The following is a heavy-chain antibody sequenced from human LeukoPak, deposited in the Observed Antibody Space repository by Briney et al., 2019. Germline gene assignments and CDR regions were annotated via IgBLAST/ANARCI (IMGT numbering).Heavy chain of an antibody. Sequence: PSETLSLTCTVSGDSIKNYYWSWIRQSPGKGLDWIGYIYHSGNTNSNPSLKSRLTMSIDTSKNQFSLNLNSVTAADTAVYYCARGNYGSGSYYVGDFDYWGQGTLVTVSS. J-gene: IGHJ4*02. D-gene: IGHD3-10*01. V-gene: IGHV4-59*01. CDR1: GDSIKNYY. CDR3: ARGNYGSGSYYVGDFDY. CDR2: IYHSGNT.